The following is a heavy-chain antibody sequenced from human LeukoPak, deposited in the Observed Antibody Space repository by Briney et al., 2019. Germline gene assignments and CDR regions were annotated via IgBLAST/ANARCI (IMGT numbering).Heavy chain of an antibody. D-gene: IGHD3-10*01. Sequence: ASVKVSCKVSGYTLTELSMHWVRQAPGKGLEWMGDFDPEDGETLYAQKFQGRVTMTEDTSTDTAYMELSSLRSEDTAVYYCATADASVVRGVVSGMDVWGKGTTVTVSP. CDR1: GYTLTELS. CDR3: ATADASVVRGVVSGMDV. J-gene: IGHJ6*04. V-gene: IGHV1-24*01. CDR2: FDPEDGET.